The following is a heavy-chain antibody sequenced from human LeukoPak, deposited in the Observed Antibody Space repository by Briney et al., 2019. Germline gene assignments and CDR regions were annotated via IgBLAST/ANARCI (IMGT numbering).Heavy chain of an antibody. CDR1: GGSFSGYY. V-gene: IGHV4-34*01. Sequence: SETLSLTCAVYGGSFSGYYRSWIRQPPGKGLEWIGEINHSGSTNYNPSLKSRVTISVDTSKNQFSLKLSSVTAADTAVYYCARRGNLWARWGQGTLVTVSS. CDR2: INHSGST. CDR3: ARRGNLWAR. D-gene: IGHD2/OR15-2a*01. J-gene: IGHJ4*02.